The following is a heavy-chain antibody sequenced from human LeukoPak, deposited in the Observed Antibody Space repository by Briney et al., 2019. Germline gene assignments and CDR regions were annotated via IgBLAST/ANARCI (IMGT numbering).Heavy chain of an antibody. CDR3: AGGGYPRYSGYDDFDC. V-gene: IGHV3-66*01. CDR1: GFTVSSNY. D-gene: IGHD5-12*01. J-gene: IGHJ4*02. CDR2: IYSGGST. Sequence: GGSLRLSCAASGFTVSSNYMSWVRQAPGKGLEWVSVIYSGGSTYYADSVKGRFTISRDNSKNTLHLQMNSLRAEDTAVYYCAGGGYPRYSGYDDFDCWGQGTLVTVSS.